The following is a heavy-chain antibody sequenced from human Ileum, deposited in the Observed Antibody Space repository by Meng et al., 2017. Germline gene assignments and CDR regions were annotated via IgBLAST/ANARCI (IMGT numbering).Heavy chain of an antibody. CDR1: GCSVSTSDYQ. Sequence: QWQQQELGPRLVRPSETLSLICTVSGCSVSTSDYQWGWLRQPPGKGLEWIGYAGTNYNPSLKSRVTISVDTSKRQFSLKLTSVTAADTAVYYCARDHWGSLDYWGQGILVTVSS. CDR2: AGT. V-gene: IGHV4-61*08. D-gene: IGHD7-27*01. CDR3: ARDHWGSLDY. J-gene: IGHJ4*02.